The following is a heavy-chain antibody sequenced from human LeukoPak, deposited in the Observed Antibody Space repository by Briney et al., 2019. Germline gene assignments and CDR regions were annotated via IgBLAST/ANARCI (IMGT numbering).Heavy chain of an antibody. CDR3: ARDSGRGLLFWYFDL. V-gene: IGHV1-2*02. CDR2: INPNRGGT. J-gene: IGHJ2*01. Sequence: GAAVKVSCKASGYTFTGYYMHWVRQAPGQGLDWMGWINPNRGGTNYAQKCQGRITMTRDTSISTPYMALSRLRSADTALYSCARDSGRGLLFWYFDLWGRGTLVTVSS. CDR1: GYTFTGYY. D-gene: IGHD3-10*01.